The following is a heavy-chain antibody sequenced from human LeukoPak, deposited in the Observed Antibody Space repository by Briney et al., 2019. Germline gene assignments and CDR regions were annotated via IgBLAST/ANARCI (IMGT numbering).Heavy chain of an antibody. J-gene: IGHJ4*02. D-gene: IGHD3-16*02. Sequence: ASVKVSCKASGYTFTSYYMHWVRQAPGQGLEWMGIINPSGGSTSYAQKFQGRVTMTRDTSTSTVYMELSSLRSEDTAVYCCARDWDVWGSYRYFDYWGQGTLVTVSS. V-gene: IGHV1-46*01. CDR1: GYTFTSYY. CDR2: INPSGGST. CDR3: ARDWDVWGSYRYFDY.